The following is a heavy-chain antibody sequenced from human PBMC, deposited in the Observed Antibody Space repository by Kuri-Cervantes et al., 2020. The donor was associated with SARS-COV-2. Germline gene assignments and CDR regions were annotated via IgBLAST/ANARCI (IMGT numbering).Heavy chain of an antibody. J-gene: IGHJ6*04. CDR1: GVSVTGGTYY. CDR3: ARDIGDFWSGYYHRLDV. CDR2: LDTSGSP. D-gene: IGHD3-3*01. Sequence: ESLKISCAVSGVSVTGGTYYWAWIRQPAGKGLEWIGHLDTSGSPTYNPSLKSRVTISVDTSKNQFSLKLSSVTAADTAVYYCARDIGDFWSGYYHRLDVWGKGTTVTVSS. V-gene: IGHV4-61*10.